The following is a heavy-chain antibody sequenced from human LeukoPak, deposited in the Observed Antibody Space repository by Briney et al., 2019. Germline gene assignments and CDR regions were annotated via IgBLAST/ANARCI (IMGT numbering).Heavy chain of an antibody. Sequence: SETLSLTCTVSGGSISSGDYYWSWIRQPPGKGLEWIGYVYYSGSTYYNPSLKSRVTISVDTSKNQFSLKLSSVTAADTAVYYCARRRSDHDAFDIWGQGTMVTVSS. V-gene: IGHV4-30-4*01. J-gene: IGHJ3*02. CDR2: VYYSGST. D-gene: IGHD2-21*02. CDR1: GGSISSGDYY. CDR3: ARRRSDHDAFDI.